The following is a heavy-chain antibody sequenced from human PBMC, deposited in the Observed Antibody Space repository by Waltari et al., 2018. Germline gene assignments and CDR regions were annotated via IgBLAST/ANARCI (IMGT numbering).Heavy chain of an antibody. CDR2: ISNDGSNN. CDR1: GFTFSSYA. J-gene: IGHJ4*02. CDR3: AGSFDY. V-gene: IGHV3-30-3*01. Sequence: QVQLVESGGGVVQPGRSLRLSCAASGFTFSSYAMHWGRQAPGKGLQVWAFISNDGSNNYYADSGKGRFTISRDNSKNTRYLQMNSLRAEDTAVYYWAGSFDYWGQGTLVTVSS.